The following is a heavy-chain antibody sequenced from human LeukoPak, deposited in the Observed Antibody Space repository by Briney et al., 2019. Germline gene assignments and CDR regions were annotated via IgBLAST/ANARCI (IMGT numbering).Heavy chain of an antibody. V-gene: IGHV1-69*05. CDR3: ARDLGQWLVQGWFDP. Sequence: GSSVKVSCKASGGTFISYAISWVRQAPGQGVEWMGRIIPIFGTANYAQNFQGSVTITTDESTSTASMELSSLRSEDTAVYYCARDLGQWLVQGWFDPWGQGTLVTVSS. CDR1: GGTFISYA. D-gene: IGHD6-19*01. J-gene: IGHJ5*02. CDR2: IIPIFGTA.